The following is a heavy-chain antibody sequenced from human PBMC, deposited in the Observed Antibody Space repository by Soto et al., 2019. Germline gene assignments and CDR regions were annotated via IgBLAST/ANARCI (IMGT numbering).Heavy chain of an antibody. CDR3: ASLHCTSPGCAPPAP. Sequence: PSETLSLTCTVSGGSISDDTYYWGWIRQPPGKGLEWIGSIYYSGTSSYNPSLESRVTMSVDTSKKQLSLRLRSVTATDTAVYYFASLHCTSPGCAPPAPWAHGTLVPVSS. D-gene: IGHD2-2*01. V-gene: IGHV4-39*01. J-gene: IGHJ5*02. CDR2: IYYSGTS. CDR1: GGSISDDTYY.